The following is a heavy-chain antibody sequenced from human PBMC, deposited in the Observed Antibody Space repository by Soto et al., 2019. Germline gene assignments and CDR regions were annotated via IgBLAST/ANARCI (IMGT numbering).Heavy chain of an antibody. CDR1: GFTFEDYA. V-gene: IGHV3-9*01. CDR3: AKASYYYDSSGYLTCYDY. J-gene: IGHJ4*02. CDR2: INWNSGRT. Sequence: SLRLSCAASGFTFEDYAMHWVRQAPGKGLEWVSGINWNSGRTGYADSVKGRFTISRDNAKNSLYLQMNSLRPEDTALYYCAKASYYYDSSGYLTCYDYWGQGTLVTVSS. D-gene: IGHD3-22*01.